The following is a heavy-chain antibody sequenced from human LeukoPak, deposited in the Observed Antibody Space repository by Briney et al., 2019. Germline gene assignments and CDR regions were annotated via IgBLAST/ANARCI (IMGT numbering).Heavy chain of an antibody. J-gene: IGHJ4*02. V-gene: IGHV4-39*01. Sequence: SETLFLTCTVSGGSISSSSYYWGWIRQPPGKGLEWIGSIYYSGSTYYNPSLKSRVTISVDTSKNQFSLKLSSVTAADTAVYYCARGGAYYYGSGSYYILDYWGQGTLVTVSS. CDR2: IYYSGST. CDR3: ARGGAYYYGSGSYYILDY. CDR1: GGSISSSSYY. D-gene: IGHD3-10*01.